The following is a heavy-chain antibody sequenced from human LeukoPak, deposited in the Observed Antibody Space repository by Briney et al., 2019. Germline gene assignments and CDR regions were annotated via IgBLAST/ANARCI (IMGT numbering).Heavy chain of an antibody. V-gene: IGHV4-31*03. J-gene: IGHJ4*02. D-gene: IGHD3-10*01. CDR3: ARNGVYGSGSHFDY. Sequence: PSQTLSLTCTVSGGSISSDGYYWSWIRQHPGKGLEWIGYIYYSGSTYYNPSLKSRVTISVDTSKNQFSLKLSSVTAADTAVYYCARNGVYGSGSHFDYWGQGTLVTVSS. CDR2: IYYSGST. CDR1: GGSISSDGYY.